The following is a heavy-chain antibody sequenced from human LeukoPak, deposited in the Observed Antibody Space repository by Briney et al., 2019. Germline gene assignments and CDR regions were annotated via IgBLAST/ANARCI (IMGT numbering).Heavy chain of an antibody. CDR3: AREVSTTGFDY. CDR2: ISSSSSYI. Sequence: GSLRLSCAASGFTFSSYSMNWVRQAPGKGLEWVSSISSSSSYIYYADSVKGRFTISRDNAKNSLYLQMSSLRAEDTAVYYCAREVSTTGFDYWGQGTLVTVSS. J-gene: IGHJ4*02. D-gene: IGHD5/OR15-5a*01. CDR1: GFTFSSYS. V-gene: IGHV3-21*01.